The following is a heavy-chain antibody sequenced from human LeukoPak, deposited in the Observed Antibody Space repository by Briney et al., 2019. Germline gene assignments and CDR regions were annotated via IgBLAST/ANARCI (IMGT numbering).Heavy chain of an antibody. CDR3: ARDTYYYDNGDFIDAFDI. J-gene: IGHJ3*02. CDR2: IKQDGSEK. Sequence: PGGSLRLSCAASGFTFSSYWMSWVRQAPGKGLEWVANIKQDGSEKYYVDSVKGRFTISRDNAKNSLYLQMNSLRAGDTAVYYCARDTYYYDNGDFIDAFDIWGQGTMVTVSS. V-gene: IGHV3-7*01. D-gene: IGHD3-22*01. CDR1: GFTFSSYW.